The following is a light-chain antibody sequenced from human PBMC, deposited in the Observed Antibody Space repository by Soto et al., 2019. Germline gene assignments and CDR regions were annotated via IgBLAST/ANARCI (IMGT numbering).Light chain of an antibody. V-gene: IGKV3-15*01. J-gene: IGKJ1*01. CDR1: QSVSSN. Sequence: EIVMTQSPGTLSVSPGERATLSCRASQSVSSNLARYQQKPGQAPRLLIYGASIRATGIPARFSGSRSGTEFTLTISSLQSEDFAVYYCQQYNNWPRTFGQGTKVEIK. CDR3: QQYNNWPRT. CDR2: GAS.